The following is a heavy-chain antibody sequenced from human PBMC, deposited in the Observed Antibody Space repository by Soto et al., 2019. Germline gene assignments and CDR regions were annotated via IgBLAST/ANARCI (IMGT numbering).Heavy chain of an antibody. D-gene: IGHD6-19*01. J-gene: IGHJ4*02. CDR1: GFTFSSYA. V-gene: IGHV3-30-3*01. CDR3: ARDISGWSQSFCFEY. Sequence: QVQLVESGGGVVQPGRSLRLSCAASGFTFSSYAMHWVRQAPGKGLEWVAVISYDGSNKYYADSVKGRFTISRDNSKNTVYLQMNSLRGEDTAVYYCARDISGWSQSFCFEYWGQGTLLTVSS. CDR2: ISYDGSNK.